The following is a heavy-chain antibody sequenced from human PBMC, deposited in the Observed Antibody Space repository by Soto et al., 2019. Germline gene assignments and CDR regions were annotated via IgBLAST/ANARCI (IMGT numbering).Heavy chain of an antibody. CDR2: IIPIFGTA. Sequence: ASVKVSCKAPGGTFSSYAISWVRQAPGQGLEWMGGIIPIFGTANYAQKFQGRVTITADESTSTAYMELSSLRSEDTAVYYCARHITMIVVGSMDVWGQGTTVTVSS. D-gene: IGHD3-22*01. CDR3: ARHITMIVVGSMDV. V-gene: IGHV1-69*13. J-gene: IGHJ6*02. CDR1: GGTFSSYA.